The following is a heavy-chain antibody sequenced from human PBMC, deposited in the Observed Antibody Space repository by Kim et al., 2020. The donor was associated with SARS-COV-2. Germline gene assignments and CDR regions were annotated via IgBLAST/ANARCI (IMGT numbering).Heavy chain of an antibody. CDR2: IYYSGST. CDR3: ASRLRFGELPIDY. J-gene: IGHJ4*02. V-gene: IGHV4-39*01. CDR1: GGSISSSSYY. D-gene: IGHD3-10*01. Sequence: SETLSLTCTVSGGSISSSSYYWGWIRQPPGKGLEWIGSIYYSGSTYYNPSLKSRVTISVDTSKNQFSLKLSSVTAADTAVYYCASRLRFGELPIDYWGQGTLVTVSS.